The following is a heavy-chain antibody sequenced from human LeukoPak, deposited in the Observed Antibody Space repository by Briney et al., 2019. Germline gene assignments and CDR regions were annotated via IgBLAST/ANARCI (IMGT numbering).Heavy chain of an antibody. CDR3: ANGVRVSTVAARLEYFDY. Sequence: PGGSLRLSCAASGFTFSSYSVNWVRQAPGKGLEWVSSISSGSSYIYYADSVKGRFTISRDNAKNSLYLQMNSLRAEDTAVYYCANGVRVSTVAARLEYFDYWGQGTLVTVSS. CDR1: GFTFSSYS. D-gene: IGHD6-6*01. CDR2: ISSGSSYI. V-gene: IGHV3-21*01. J-gene: IGHJ4*02.